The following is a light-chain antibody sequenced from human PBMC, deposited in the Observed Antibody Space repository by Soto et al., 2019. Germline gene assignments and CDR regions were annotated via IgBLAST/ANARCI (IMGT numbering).Light chain of an antibody. CDR1: QSVTSSY. V-gene: IGKV3-20*01. CDR3: QQYGSTPPT. CDR2: AAS. Sequence: EIVLTQSPGTLSLSPGERATLSCRASQSVTSSYLAWYQRKPGQAPRLLIFAASTRATGIPDRFSSSGSGTDFTLTISRLEPEDFALYYCQQYGSTPPTFGQGTKVEIK. J-gene: IGKJ2*01.